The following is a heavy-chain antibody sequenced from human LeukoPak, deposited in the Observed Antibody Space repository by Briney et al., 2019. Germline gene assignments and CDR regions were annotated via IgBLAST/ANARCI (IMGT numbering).Heavy chain of an antibody. CDR3: ARHRDYYDT. D-gene: IGHD3-22*01. V-gene: IGHV4-59*08. CDR1: GASINNNF. J-gene: IGHJ4*01. Sequence: SETLSLTCTVSGASINNNFWTWIRQPPGKGLEWIGYIYSSGSANYNPSPKSRVIISGDTSKNQISLNLTSVTAADTAVYFCARHRDYYDTWGHGTLVTVSS. CDR2: IYSSGSA.